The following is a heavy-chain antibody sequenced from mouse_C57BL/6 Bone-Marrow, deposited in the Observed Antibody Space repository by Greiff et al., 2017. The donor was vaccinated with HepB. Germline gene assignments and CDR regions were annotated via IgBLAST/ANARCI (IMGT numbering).Heavy chain of an antibody. V-gene: IGHV1-18*01. J-gene: IGHJ2*01. CDR1: GYTFTDYN. Sequence: EVKLVESGPELVKPGASVKIPCKASGYTFTDYNMDWVKQSHGKSLEWIGDINPNNGGTISNQKFKGKATLTVDKSSSTAYMELRSLTSEDTAVYYCARGTVVATSRYGDYWGQGTTLTGSS. CDR3: ARGTVVATSRYGDY. D-gene: IGHD1-1*01. CDR2: INPNNGGT.